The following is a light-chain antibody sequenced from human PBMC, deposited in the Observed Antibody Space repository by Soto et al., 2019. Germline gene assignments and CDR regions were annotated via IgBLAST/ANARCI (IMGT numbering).Light chain of an antibody. V-gene: IGKV3-20*01. J-gene: IGKJ1*01. CDR3: HHSGNSHGT. Sequence: EIVLAQSPGTLSLSPGERATLSCRASQTISSRYLTWYQQKSGQVPRLLIYGASSRATGIPDRFSGSGSGTDFTLTISRLEPEDVAVSYCHHSGNSHGTFGQGTKVEIK. CDR2: GAS. CDR1: QTISSRY.